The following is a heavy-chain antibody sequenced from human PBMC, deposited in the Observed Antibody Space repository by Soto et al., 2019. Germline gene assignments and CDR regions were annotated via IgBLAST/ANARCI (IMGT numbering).Heavy chain of an antibody. CDR2: ISSSSSSI. J-gene: IGHJ6*02. CDR3: ARDGLKYSSSSRYYGMDV. D-gene: IGHD6-6*01. Sequence: GGSLRLSCAASGFTFSSYSMNWVRQAPGKGLEWVSYISSSSSSIYYADSVKGRFTVSRDNAKNSLYLQMNSLRDEDTAVYYCARDGLKYSSSSRYYGMDVWGQGTTVTVSS. CDR1: GFTFSSYS. V-gene: IGHV3-48*02.